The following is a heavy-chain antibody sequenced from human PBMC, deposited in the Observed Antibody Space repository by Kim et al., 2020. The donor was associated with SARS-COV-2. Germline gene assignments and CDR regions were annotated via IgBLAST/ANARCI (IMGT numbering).Heavy chain of an antibody. Sequence: GGSLRLSCAASGFTFSSYWMSWVRQAPGKGLEWVANIKQDGSEKYYVDSVKGRFTISRDNAKNSLYLQMNSLRAEDTAVYYCARKASVRSGYYSYYYYYGMDVWGQGTTVTVSS. CDR1: GFTFSSYW. V-gene: IGHV3-7*03. CDR3: ARKASVRSGYYSYYYYYGMDV. D-gene: IGHD3-22*01. CDR2: IKQDGSEK. J-gene: IGHJ6*02.